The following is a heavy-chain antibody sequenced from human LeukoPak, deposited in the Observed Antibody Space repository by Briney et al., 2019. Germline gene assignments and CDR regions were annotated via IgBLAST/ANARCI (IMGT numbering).Heavy chain of an antibody. D-gene: IGHD3-10*01. J-gene: IGHJ4*02. CDR1: GGSFSNYY. V-gene: IGHV4-34*01. CDR3: TRGMIRGLQIIGY. Sequence: SETLSLTCAVYGGSFSNYYWSWIRQPPGKGLEWIAEINHTGSTNYNPALKSRVTISVDKSKNQFSLKLRSLTAADTAVYYCTRGMIRGLQIIGYWGQGTPVTVSS. CDR2: INHTGST.